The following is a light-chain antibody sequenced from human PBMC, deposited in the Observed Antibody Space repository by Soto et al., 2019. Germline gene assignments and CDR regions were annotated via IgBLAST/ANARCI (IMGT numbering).Light chain of an antibody. J-gene: IGKJ2*01. Sequence: DIQMTQSPSSLSASVGDRVTITCRASQTIKTYLNWHQQRPGKAPKLLIFAASRLQSGVPSRFSRSGSGTDFTLTIDTLQPEDFATYYCQQSYTIPYTFGQGTKLEI. V-gene: IGKV1-39*01. CDR2: AAS. CDR1: QTIKTY. CDR3: QQSYTIPYT.